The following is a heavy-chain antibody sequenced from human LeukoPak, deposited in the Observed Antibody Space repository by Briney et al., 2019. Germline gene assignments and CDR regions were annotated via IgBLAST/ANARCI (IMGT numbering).Heavy chain of an antibody. CDR1: GFTFSTFA. CDR3: AKDDTPDGLYDIDY. D-gene: IGHD3-9*01. V-gene: IGHV3-23*01. J-gene: IGHJ4*02. CDR2: IIGNAGRT. Sequence: GGSLRLSCAASGFTFSTFAMNWVRQAPGKGLDWVSGIIGNAGRTYYADSVKGRFTISRDNSKNTLYLQMNSLKVEDTGTYYCAKDDTPDGLYDIDYWGQGTQVTVSS.